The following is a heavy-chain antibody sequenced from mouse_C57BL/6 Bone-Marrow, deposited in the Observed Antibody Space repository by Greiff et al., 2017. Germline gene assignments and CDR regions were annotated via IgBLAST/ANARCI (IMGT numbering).Heavy chain of an antibody. D-gene: IGHD2-5*01. CDR2: INPGSGGT. CDR1: GYAFTNYL. CDR3: ARRGYSNYGDYYAMDY. Sequence: QVQLQQSGAELVRPGTSVKVSCKASGYAFTNYLIEWVKQRPGQGLEWIGVINPGSGGTNYNEKFKGKATLTADKSSSTAYMQLSSLTSEDSAVYFCARRGYSNYGDYYAMDYWGQGTSVTVSS. V-gene: IGHV1-54*01. J-gene: IGHJ4*01.